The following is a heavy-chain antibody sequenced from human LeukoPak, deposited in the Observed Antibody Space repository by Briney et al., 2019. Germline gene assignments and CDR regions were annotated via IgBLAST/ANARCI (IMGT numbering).Heavy chain of an antibody. J-gene: IGHJ6*02. D-gene: IGHD5-12*01. V-gene: IGHV3-30*18. CDR1: GNYW. CDR2: ISYDGSNK. Sequence: PGGSLRLSCAASGNYWMHWVRQAPGKGLEWVAVISYDGSNKYYADSVKGRFIISRDNSKNTLYLQMNSLRAEDTAVYYCAKESLGGYYYYYYGMDVWGQGTTVTVSS. CDR3: AKESLGGYYYYYYGMDV.